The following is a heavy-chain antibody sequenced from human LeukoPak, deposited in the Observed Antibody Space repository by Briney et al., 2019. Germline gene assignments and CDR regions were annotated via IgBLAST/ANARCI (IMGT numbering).Heavy chain of an antibody. J-gene: IGHJ4*02. D-gene: IGHD2-21*02. CDR1: GYTFTGYY. Sequence: ASVKVSCKASGYTFTGYYMHWVRQAPGQGLEWMGLINTNSGGPNYAQKFQGRVTMTRDASISTAYMELRRLRSDETAVYYCARDSGYCGGDCYSGGYWGQGTLVTVSS. CDR3: ARDSGYCGGDCYSGGY. CDR2: INTNSGGP. V-gene: IGHV1-2*02.